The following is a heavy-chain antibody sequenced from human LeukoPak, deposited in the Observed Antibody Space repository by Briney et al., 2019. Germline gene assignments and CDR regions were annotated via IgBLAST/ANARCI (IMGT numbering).Heavy chain of an antibody. CDR1: GFTFSSYA. CDR3: AKLHYDISTGYFPDAFDI. Sequence: GGSLRLSCAASGFTFSSYAMSWVRQAPGKGLEWVSAISGSGGSTYYADSVKGRFTISRDNSKNTLYLQMNSLRAEDTAVYYCAKLHYDISTGYFPDAFDIWGQGTMVTVSS. V-gene: IGHV3-23*01. D-gene: IGHD3-9*01. J-gene: IGHJ3*02. CDR2: ISGSGGST.